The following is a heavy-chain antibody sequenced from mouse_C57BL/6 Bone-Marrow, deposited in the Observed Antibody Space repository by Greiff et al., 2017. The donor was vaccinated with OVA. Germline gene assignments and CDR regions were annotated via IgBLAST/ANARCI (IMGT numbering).Heavy chain of an antibody. Sequence: EVQLQQSVAELVRPGASVKLSCTASGFNIKNTYMHWVKQRPEQGLEWIGRLDPANGNTKYAPKFQGTATITADTSSNTAYLQLSSLTSEDTAIYYCARFFYDGYPWFAYWGQGTLVTVSA. CDR3: ARFFYDGYPWFAY. D-gene: IGHD2-3*01. J-gene: IGHJ3*01. CDR1: GFNIKNTY. CDR2: LDPANGNT. V-gene: IGHV14-3*01.